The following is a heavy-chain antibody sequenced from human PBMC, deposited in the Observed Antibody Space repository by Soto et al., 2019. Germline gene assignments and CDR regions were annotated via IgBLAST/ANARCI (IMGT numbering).Heavy chain of an antibody. CDR3: ASCPTRDYYYYGMDV. CDR1: GGTFSSYT. J-gene: IGHJ6*02. V-gene: IGHV1-69*02. CDR2: IIPILGIA. D-gene: IGHD2-2*01. Sequence: QVQLVQSGAEVKKPGSSVNVSCKASGGTFSSYTISWVRQAPGQGLEWMGRIIPILGIANYAQKFQGRVTITADKSTSTAYMELSSLRSEDTAVYYCASCPTRDYYYYGMDVWGQGTTVTVSS.